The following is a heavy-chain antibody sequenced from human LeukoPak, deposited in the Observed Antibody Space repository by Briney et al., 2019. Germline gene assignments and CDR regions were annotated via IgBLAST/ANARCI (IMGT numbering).Heavy chain of an antibody. Sequence: ASVKVSCKASGYTFTIYAMHWVRQAPGQRLEWMGWINAGNGNTKYSQDFQGRVTITRDTSASTAYMELSSLRSEDMAVYYCARGAVAGWDYFDYWGQGTLVTVSS. V-gene: IGHV1-3*03. D-gene: IGHD6-19*01. CDR3: ARGAVAGWDYFDY. J-gene: IGHJ4*02. CDR2: INAGNGNT. CDR1: GYTFTIYA.